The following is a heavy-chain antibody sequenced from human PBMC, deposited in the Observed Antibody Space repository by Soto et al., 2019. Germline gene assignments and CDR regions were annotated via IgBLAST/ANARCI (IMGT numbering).Heavy chain of an antibody. CDR3: AFWLCATTSFSYYFYGLDA. J-gene: IGHJ6*02. CDR2: LSPIHRTP. D-gene: IGHD2-2*01. CDR1: GGTFSTFA. V-gene: IGHV1-69*01. Sequence: QVHLVQSGAEMKNPGSSAKVSCKASGGTFSTFAISWVRQAPGQGLEWMGGLSPIHRTPNYAQGFRGRVAISLGESKSTAYLDLRRLRSEDTGLYSCAFWLCATTSFSYYFYGLDAWGPGTAVTVS.